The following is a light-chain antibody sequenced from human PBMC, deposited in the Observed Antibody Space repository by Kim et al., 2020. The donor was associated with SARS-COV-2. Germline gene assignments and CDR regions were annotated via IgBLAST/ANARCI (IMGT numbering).Light chain of an antibody. Sequence: EIVLTQSPATLSLSPGERATLSCWASKSFRNYLAWYQQKPGQAPRLLIYDASNRATGIPARFSGSGSGTDFTLTISSLEPEDFAVYYCHQRSNWPLTFGGGTKVDIK. CDR2: DAS. CDR3: HQRSNWPLT. V-gene: IGKV3-11*01. J-gene: IGKJ4*01. CDR1: KSFRNY.